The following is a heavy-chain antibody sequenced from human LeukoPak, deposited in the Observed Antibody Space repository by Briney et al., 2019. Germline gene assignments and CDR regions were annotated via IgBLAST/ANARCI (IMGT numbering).Heavy chain of an antibody. J-gene: IGHJ4*02. D-gene: IGHD3-10*01. Sequence: GASVKVSCKASGYTFTSYDISWVRQAPGQGLEWMGWISTYNDNTHYAQKLQGRVTMTTDTSTSTVYMELKSLRSDDTAVYYCAREAPGGYFDYWGQGTLVTVSS. CDR2: ISTYNDNT. V-gene: IGHV1-18*01. CDR3: AREAPGGYFDY. CDR1: GYTFTSYD.